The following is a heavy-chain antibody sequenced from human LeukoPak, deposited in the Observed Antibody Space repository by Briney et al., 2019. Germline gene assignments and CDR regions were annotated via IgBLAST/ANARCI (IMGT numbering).Heavy chain of an antibody. CDR1: GFTFDDYA. Sequence: PGRSLRLSCAASGFTFDDYAMHWVRQAPGKGLEWVSGISWNSGSIGYADSVKGRFTISRDNAKNSLYLQMNSLRAEDTALYYCAKGHGYSATDDAFDIWGQGTMVTVSS. V-gene: IGHV3-9*01. CDR2: ISWNSGSI. CDR3: AKGHGYSATDDAFDI. J-gene: IGHJ3*02. D-gene: IGHD5-18*01.